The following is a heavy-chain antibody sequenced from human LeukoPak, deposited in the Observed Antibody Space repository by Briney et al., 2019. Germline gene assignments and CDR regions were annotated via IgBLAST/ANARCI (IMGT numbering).Heavy chain of an antibody. V-gene: IGHV4-59*01. CDR3: ARTTGDGSADY. CDR2: IYYSGSGTT. D-gene: IGHD5-24*01. J-gene: IGHJ4*02. Sequence: LGTLSLTCTVSVGSLSGNFWSWIRQPRGKGLEWIAYIYYSGSGTTNYNPSLKSRVTMSVDTSNNQFSLRLSSVTAADTAVYYCARTTGDGSADYWGQGTLVTVSS. CDR1: VGSLSGNF.